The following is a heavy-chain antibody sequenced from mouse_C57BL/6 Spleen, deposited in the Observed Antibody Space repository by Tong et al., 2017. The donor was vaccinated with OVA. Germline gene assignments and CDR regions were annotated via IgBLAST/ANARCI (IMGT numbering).Heavy chain of an antibody. CDR3: ARREVRRAWFAY. J-gene: IGHJ3*01. D-gene: IGHD2-14*01. CDR2: ISSGGSYT. Sequence: EVQLQESGGDLVKPGGSLKLSCAASGFTFSSYGMSWVRQTPDKRLEWVATISSGGSYTYYPDSVKGRFTISRDNAKNTLYLQMSSLKSEDTAMYYCARREVRRAWFAYWCQGTLVTVSA. V-gene: IGHV5-6*01. CDR1: GFTFSSYG.